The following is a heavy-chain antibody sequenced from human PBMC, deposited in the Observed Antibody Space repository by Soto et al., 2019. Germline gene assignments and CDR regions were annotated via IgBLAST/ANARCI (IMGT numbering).Heavy chain of an antibody. Sequence: PSETLSLTCTVSGGSMSSYYWTWSRQPAGKGLEWIGRVYSSGGTHYNPSLKSRVTISLDTSKNQFSLSLLSVTDADTAVYYCARGQRFSDWFDPWGQGTLVTVSS. CDR2: VYSSGGT. D-gene: IGHD3-3*01. J-gene: IGHJ5*02. CDR1: GGSMSSYY. V-gene: IGHV4-4*07. CDR3: ARGQRFSDWFDP.